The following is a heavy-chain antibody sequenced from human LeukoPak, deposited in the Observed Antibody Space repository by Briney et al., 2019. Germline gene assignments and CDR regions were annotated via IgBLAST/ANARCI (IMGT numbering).Heavy chain of an antibody. CDR3: ARDALYSTTGLSYMDV. CDR1: GYTFTSYD. Sequence: ASVKVSCKASGYTFTSYDINWVRQATGQGLEWMGWMNPNSGNAIYAQDLQGRVTMTTDTYTGTAYMELTSLRSDDTAVYYCARDALYSTTGLSYMDVWGKGTTVTVSS. D-gene: IGHD2-2*01. V-gene: IGHV1-8*01. CDR2: MNPNSGNA. J-gene: IGHJ6*03.